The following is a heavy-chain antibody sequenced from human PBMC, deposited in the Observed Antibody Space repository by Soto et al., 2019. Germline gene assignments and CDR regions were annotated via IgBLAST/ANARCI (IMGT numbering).Heavy chain of an antibody. Sequence: ASVKVSCKASGYTFTSYGISWVRQAPGQGLEWMGWISAYNGNTNYAQKLQGRVTMTTDTSTSTAYMELRSLRSDDTAVYYCARALPSYGSGSYSPSYFDYWGQGTLVTVSS. CDR1: GYTFTSYG. CDR2: ISAYNGNT. CDR3: ARALPSYGSGSYSPSYFDY. V-gene: IGHV1-18*01. D-gene: IGHD3-10*01. J-gene: IGHJ4*02.